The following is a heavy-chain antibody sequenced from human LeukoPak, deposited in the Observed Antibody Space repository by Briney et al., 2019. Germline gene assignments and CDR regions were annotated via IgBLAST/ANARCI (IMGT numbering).Heavy chain of an antibody. Sequence: GASVKVSCKASGYTFTSYGISWVRQAPGHGLEWMGWISAYNGNTNYAQKLQGRVTMTTDTSTSTAYMELRSLRSDDTAVYYCARAGRYCTNGVCPSGRYYYYGMDVWGQGTTVTVSS. V-gene: IGHV1-18*01. CDR3: ARAGRYCTNGVCPSGRYYYYGMDV. CDR1: GYTFTSYG. D-gene: IGHD2-8*01. CDR2: ISAYNGNT. J-gene: IGHJ6*02.